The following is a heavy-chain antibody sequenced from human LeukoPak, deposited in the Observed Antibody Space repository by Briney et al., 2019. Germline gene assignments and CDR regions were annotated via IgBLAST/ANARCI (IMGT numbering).Heavy chain of an antibody. J-gene: IGHJ4*02. D-gene: IGHD4-17*01. V-gene: IGHV3-30*19. Sequence: GGSLRLSCAASGFTFSSYGMHWVRQAPGKGLEWVAVISYDGCNKYYADSVKGRFTISRYNSKNTLYLQMNSLRAEDTAVYYCAKDSGIRGDYGDYFDYWGQGTLVTVSS. CDR2: ISYDGCNK. CDR3: AKDSGIRGDYGDYFDY. CDR1: GFTFSSYG.